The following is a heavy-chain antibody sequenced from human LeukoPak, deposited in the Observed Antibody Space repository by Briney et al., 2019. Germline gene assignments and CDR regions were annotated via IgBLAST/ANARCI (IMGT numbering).Heavy chain of an antibody. CDR2: ISSSSSYI. CDR3: AKGQYYYDSSGYLGDAFDI. D-gene: IGHD3-22*01. V-gene: IGHV3-21*04. Sequence: GGSLRLSCAASGFTFSSYSMNWVRQAPGKGLEWVSSISSSSSYIYYADSVKGRFTISRDNSKNTLYLQMNSLRAEDTAVYYCAKGQYYYDSSGYLGDAFDIWGQGTMVTVSS. CDR1: GFTFSSYS. J-gene: IGHJ3*02.